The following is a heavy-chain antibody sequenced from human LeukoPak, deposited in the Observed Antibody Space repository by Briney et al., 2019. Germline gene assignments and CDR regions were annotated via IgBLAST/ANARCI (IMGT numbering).Heavy chain of an antibody. J-gene: IGHJ5*02. D-gene: IGHD4-17*01. CDR1: GYTFTGDY. CDR3: AVEWDTVTTLNWFDP. Sequence: GASVKVSCKASGYTFTGDYMHWVRQAPGQGLEWMGRINANSGGTNYAQKFQGRVTMTRDTSISTAYMELSRLRSDDTAVYYCAVEWDTVTTLNWFDPWGQGTLVTVSS. CDR2: INANSGGT. V-gene: IGHV1-2*06.